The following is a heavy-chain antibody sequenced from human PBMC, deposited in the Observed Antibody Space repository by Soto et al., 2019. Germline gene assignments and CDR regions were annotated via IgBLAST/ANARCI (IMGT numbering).Heavy chain of an antibody. V-gene: IGHV3-15*07. J-gene: IGHJ4*02. CDR1: GFTFSNAW. CDR2: IKSKTDGGTT. Sequence: PGGSLRLSCAASGFTFSNAWMNWVRQAPGKVLEWVGRIKSKTDGGTTDYAAPVKGRFTISRDDSKNTLYLQMNSLKTEDTAVYYCTRSSSWWPPKYWGQGTLVTVSS. D-gene: IGHD6-13*01. CDR3: TRSSSWWPPKY.